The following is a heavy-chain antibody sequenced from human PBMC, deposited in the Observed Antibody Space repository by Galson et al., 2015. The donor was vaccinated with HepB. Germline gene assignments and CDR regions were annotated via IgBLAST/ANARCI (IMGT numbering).Heavy chain of an antibody. D-gene: IGHD1-7*01. Sequence: SVKVSCKASGYTFTGYYMHWVRRAPGQGLEWMGWINPNSGGTNYAQKFQGRVTMTRDTSISTAYMELSRLRSDDTAVYYCARSPHWNSLQSTWFDPWARGPLVTVSS. V-gene: IGHV1-2*02. CDR1: GYTFTGYY. CDR3: ARSPHWNSLQSTWFDP. CDR2: INPNSGGT. J-gene: IGHJ5*02.